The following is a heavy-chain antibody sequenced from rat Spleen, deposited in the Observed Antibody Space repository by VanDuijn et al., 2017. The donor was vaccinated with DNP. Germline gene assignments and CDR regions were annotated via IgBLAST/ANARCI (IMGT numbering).Heavy chain of an antibody. Sequence: EVQLVESGGGLVQPGRSLKLSCAASGFTFSDYNMAWVRQAPKKGLEWVANITYDGTSTYSRDSVKGRFTISRDNAKSTLYLQMDSLRSEDTANYYCATLLSLDFWGPGTMVTVSS. CDR1: GFTFSDYN. V-gene: IGHV5-7*01. D-gene: IGHD2-6*01. CDR3: ATLLSLDF. CDR2: ITYDGTST. J-gene: IGHJ1*01.